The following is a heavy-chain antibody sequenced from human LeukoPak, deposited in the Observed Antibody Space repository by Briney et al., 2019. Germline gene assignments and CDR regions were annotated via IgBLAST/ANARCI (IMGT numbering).Heavy chain of an antibody. Sequence: GGSLRLSCAASGFTFSSYAMHWVRQAPGKGLEWVAVIWYDGSKRYYADSVKGRFTISRDDSKNTVYLQMTSLRAEDTAVYYCARDLGVTNYYFDYWGQGTLVTVSS. J-gene: IGHJ4*02. CDR3: ARDLGVTNYYFDY. V-gene: IGHV3-33*08. D-gene: IGHD2-21*02. CDR1: GFTFSSYA. CDR2: IWYDGSKR.